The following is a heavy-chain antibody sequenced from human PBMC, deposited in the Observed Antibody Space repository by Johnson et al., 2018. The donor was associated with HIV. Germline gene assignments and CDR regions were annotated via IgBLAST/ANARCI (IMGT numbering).Heavy chain of an antibody. Sequence: QVQLVESGGGVVQPGRSLRLSCAASGFTFNTYAMHWVRQAPGKGLEWVALISYDGTETYYAASVKGRFTISRDNSENTLYLQMNSLRAEDTAVYYCANLGDYSGNNGFDIWGQGTMVTVSS. CDR1: GFTFNTYA. CDR3: ANLGDYSGNNGFDI. V-gene: IGHV3-30*18. D-gene: IGHD4-23*01. J-gene: IGHJ3*02. CDR2: ISYDGTET.